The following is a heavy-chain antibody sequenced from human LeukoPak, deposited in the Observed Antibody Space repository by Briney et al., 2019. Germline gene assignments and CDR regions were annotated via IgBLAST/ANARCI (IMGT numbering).Heavy chain of an antibody. CDR1: GGSFSGYY. CDR3: ARRPIRGYYFDY. CDR2: INHSGST. J-gene: IGHJ4*02. V-gene: IGHV4-34*01. Sequence: SETLSLTCAVYGGSFSGYYWSWIRQPPGKGLEWIGEINHSGSTNYNPSLKSRVTISVDTFKNQFSLKLSSVTAADTAVYYCARRPIRGYYFDYWGQGTLVTVSS. D-gene: IGHD4-23*01.